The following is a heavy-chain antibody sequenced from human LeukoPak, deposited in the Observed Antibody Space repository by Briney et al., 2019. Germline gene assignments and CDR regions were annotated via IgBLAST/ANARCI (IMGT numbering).Heavy chain of an antibody. J-gene: IGHJ3*02. D-gene: IGHD6-13*01. CDR1: GFTFSSYG. V-gene: IGHV3-30*18. CDR2: ILYDGRNK. CDR3: AKLTPIAAARGSDPFDI. Sequence: PGGSLRLSCAASGFTFSSYGMHWVRQAPGKGLEWVAVILYDGRNKYYADSVKGRFTISRDNSKNTLYLQMNSLRAEDTAVYYCAKLTPIAAARGSDPFDIWGQGTMVTV.